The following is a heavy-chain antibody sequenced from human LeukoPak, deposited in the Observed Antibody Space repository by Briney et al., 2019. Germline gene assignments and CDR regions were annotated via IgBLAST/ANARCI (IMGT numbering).Heavy chain of an antibody. V-gene: IGHV4-31*03. J-gene: IGHJ4*02. CDR3: ASYIAVAANFDY. CDR1: GAPISSGGHY. Sequence: DPSETLSLTCTVSGAPISSGGHYWSWIRQHPGKGLEWIGYIYSSGSTYYNPSLRSRVTISVDTSKNQFSLKLGSVTAADTAVYYCASYIAVAANFDYWGQGTLVTVSS. D-gene: IGHD6-19*01. CDR2: IYSSGST.